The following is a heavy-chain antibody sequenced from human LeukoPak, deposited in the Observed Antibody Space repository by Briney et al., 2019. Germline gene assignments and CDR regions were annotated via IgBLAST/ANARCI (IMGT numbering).Heavy chain of an antibody. CDR3: AKASWVSTADAVL. D-gene: IGHD6-13*01. CDR2: LRGNDDA. CDR1: GFTFSSYA. Sequence: PGGSLRLSCAASGFTFSSYAMHWVRQAPGKGLEWVSSLRGNDDAFYADSVKGRFTLSRDESRNTVYLQLNKLRVEDTAIYYCAKASWVSTADAVLWGQGTVVTVSS. V-gene: IGHV3-23*01. J-gene: IGHJ4*02.